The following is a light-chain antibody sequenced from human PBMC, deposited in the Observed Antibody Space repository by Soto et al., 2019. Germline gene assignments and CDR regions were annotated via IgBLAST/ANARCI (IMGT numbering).Light chain of an antibody. V-gene: IGKV3-20*01. J-gene: IGKJ4*01. CDR3: QLYDSSPS. Sequence: EIELTQCPANLSLSPGERATLSCRPSRSISHNYLAWYQQKPGHAARLLIYSASNMTTGIADRFSGSGSWTDFTRTISGLEPEGFAEYSCQLYDSSPSFGGGTMVEI. CDR1: RSISHNY. CDR2: SAS.